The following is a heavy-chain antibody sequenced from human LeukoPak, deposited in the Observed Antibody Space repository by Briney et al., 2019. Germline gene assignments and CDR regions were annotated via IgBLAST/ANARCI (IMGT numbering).Heavy chain of an antibody. J-gene: IGHJ4*02. CDR1: GFTVSSNY. V-gene: IGHV3-23*01. CDR3: AKGRDTAMVTIYFDY. Sequence: PGGSLRLSCAASGFTVSSNYMSWVRQAPGKGLEWVSAISGSGGSTYYADSVKGRFTISGDNSKNTLYLQMNSLRAEDTAVYYCAKGRDTAMVTIYFDYWGQGTLVTVSS. D-gene: IGHD5-18*01. CDR2: ISGSGGST.